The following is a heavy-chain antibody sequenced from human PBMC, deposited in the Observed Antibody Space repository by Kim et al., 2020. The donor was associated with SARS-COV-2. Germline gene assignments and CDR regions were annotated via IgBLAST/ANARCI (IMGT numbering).Heavy chain of an antibody. J-gene: IGHJ6*03. CDR3: AKDRKGSDYYYYMDV. Sequence: DSAKGRFTISRYNSQNTLYLQMTSLRAEDTAVYYCAKDRKGSDYYYYMDVWGKGTTVTVSS. D-gene: IGHD1-26*01. V-gene: IGHV3-30*02.